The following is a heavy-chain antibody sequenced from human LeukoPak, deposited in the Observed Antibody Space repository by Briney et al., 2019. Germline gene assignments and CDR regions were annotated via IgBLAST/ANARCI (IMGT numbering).Heavy chain of an antibody. D-gene: IGHD6-19*01. CDR2: IWYDGSNK. V-gene: IGHV3-33*06. Sequence: SGGSLRLSWAASGFTFSSYGMHWVRQAPGKGLEWVAVIWYDGSNKYYADSVKGRFTISRDNSKNTLYLQMNSPRAEDTAVYYCAKEEGIAVAGPGLDYWGQGTLVTVSS. J-gene: IGHJ4*02. CDR3: AKEEGIAVAGPGLDY. CDR1: GFTFSSYG.